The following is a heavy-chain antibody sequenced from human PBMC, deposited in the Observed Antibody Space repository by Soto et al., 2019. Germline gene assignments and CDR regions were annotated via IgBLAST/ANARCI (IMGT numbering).Heavy chain of an antibody. D-gene: IGHD2-2*02. CDR2: IYSGGST. V-gene: IGHV3-53*01. CDR1: GFTVSSNY. J-gene: IGHJ6*02. Sequence: WSLRLSCAASGFTVSSNYMSWVRQAPGKGLEWVSVIYSGGSTYYADSVKGRFTISRDNSKNTLYLQMNSLRAEDTAVYYCARGWAYRYGMDVWGQGTTVTVSS. CDR3: ARGWAYRYGMDV.